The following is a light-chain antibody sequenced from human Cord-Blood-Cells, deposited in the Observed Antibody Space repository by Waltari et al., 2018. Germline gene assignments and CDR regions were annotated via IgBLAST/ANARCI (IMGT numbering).Light chain of an antibody. J-gene: IGLJ3*02. CDR2: DVS. CDR3: SSYTSSSTWV. V-gene: IGLV2-14*01. CDR1: SSDVGGYNY. Sequence: QSALTQPASVSGSPGQSITISCTGTSSDVGGYNYVSWYQQHPGKAPKLMIYDVSNRPSGVSNPFSGSKSGNTASLTISGLQAEDEADYYGSSYTSSSTWVFGGGTKLTVL.